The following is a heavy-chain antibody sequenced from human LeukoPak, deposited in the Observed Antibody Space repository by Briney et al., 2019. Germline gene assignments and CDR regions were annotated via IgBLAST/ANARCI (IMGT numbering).Heavy chain of an antibody. J-gene: IGHJ4*02. V-gene: IGHV3-21*01. D-gene: IGHD2-21*01. CDR3: ARDGLLAPLDY. CDR1: GFTFSSYS. CDR2: VSSSSSYI. Sequence: GGSLRLSCAASGFTFSSYSMNWVRQAPGKGLEWVSSVSSSSSYIYYADSVKGRFTISRDNAKNSLYLQVNSVRAEDTAVYYCARDGLLAPLDYWGQGTLVTVSS.